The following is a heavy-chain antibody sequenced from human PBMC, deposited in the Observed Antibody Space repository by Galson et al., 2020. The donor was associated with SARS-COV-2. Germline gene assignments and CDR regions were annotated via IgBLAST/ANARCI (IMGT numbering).Heavy chain of an antibody. Sequence: ASVKVSCKASGYTFTSYGISWVRQAPGQGLEWMGWISAYNGNTNYAQKLQGRVTMTTDTSTSTAYMELRSLRSDDTAVYYCARTYYDILTGLSPMFDYWGQGTLVTVSS. J-gene: IGHJ4*02. CDR3: ARTYYDILTGLSPMFDY. V-gene: IGHV1-18*01. CDR1: GYTFTSYG. D-gene: IGHD3-9*01. CDR2: ISAYNGNT.